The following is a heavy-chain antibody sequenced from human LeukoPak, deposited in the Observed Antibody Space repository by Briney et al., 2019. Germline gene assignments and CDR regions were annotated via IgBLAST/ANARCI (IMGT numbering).Heavy chain of an antibody. CDR3: ARKMSRLAHFGVALNWFDP. Sequence: GGSLRLSCAASGFTVSSNYMSWVRQAPGKGLEWVSVIYSGGSTYYADSVKGRFTISRDNSKNTLYLQMNSLRAEDTAVYYCARKMSRLAHFGVALNWFDPWGQGTLVTVSS. J-gene: IGHJ5*02. CDR1: GFTVSSNY. V-gene: IGHV3-53*01. D-gene: IGHD3-3*01. CDR2: IYSGGST.